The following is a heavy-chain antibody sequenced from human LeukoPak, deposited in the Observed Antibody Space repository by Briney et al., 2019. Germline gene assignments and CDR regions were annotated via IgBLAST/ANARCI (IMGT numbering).Heavy chain of an antibody. CDR2: INSDGSST. CDR1: GFTFSSYW. D-gene: IGHD2-21*02. CDR3: AREVNCGGDCDYYYGMDV. J-gene: IGHJ6*02. V-gene: IGHV3-74*01. Sequence: GGSLRLSCAASGFTFSSYWMHWVRQAPGKGLVWVSRINSDGSSTSYADSVKGRFTISRDNAKNTLYLHMNSLRAEDTAVYYCAREVNCGGDCDYYYGMDVWGQGATVTVSS.